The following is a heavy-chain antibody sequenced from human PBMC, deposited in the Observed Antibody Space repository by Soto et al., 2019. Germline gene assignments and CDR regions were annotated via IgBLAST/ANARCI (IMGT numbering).Heavy chain of an antibody. V-gene: IGHV3-23*01. D-gene: IGHD3-3*01. Sequence: PGGSLRLSCAASGFTFSSYAMSWVRQAPGKGLEWVSAISGSGGSTYYADSVKGRFTISRDNSKNTLYLQMNSLRAEDTAVYYCANAGTDNVYDFXSGHLQCPPYYYYGMDVWGQGTTVTVSS. J-gene: IGHJ6*02. CDR2: ISGSGGST. CDR1: GFTFSSYA. CDR3: ANAGTDNVYDFXSGHLQCPPYYYYGMDV.